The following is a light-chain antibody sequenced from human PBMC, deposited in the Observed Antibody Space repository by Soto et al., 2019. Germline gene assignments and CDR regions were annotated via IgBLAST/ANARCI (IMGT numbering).Light chain of an antibody. J-gene: IGLJ3*02. V-gene: IGLV2-23*03. Sequence: QSALTQPASVSGSPGQSITISCTGISSDVGSYNLVSWYQQHPGKAPQLIIYEGIKRPSGVSDRFSASESGNTASLTISGLQPEDEADYYCCSYAGGSTFAWMFGGGTKLTVL. CDR1: SSDVGSYNL. CDR2: EGI. CDR3: CSYAGGSTFAWM.